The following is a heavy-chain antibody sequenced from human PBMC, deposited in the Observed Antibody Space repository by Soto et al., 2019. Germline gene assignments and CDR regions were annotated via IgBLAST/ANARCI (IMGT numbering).Heavy chain of an antibody. J-gene: IGHJ4*02. CDR3: ASSPFDRRSFAS. V-gene: IGHV4-31*03. Sequence: QVQLQESGPGLVKPSQTLSLTCTVSGGSISSGGYYWSWIRQHPGKGLEWIGYIYYSGSTYYNPSSKGRVTISVDPSKTQFSLKLSSVTAGATAVYYCASSPFDRRSFASWGQGTLATVSS. D-gene: IGHD3-9*01. CDR2: IYYSGST. CDR1: GGSISSGGYY.